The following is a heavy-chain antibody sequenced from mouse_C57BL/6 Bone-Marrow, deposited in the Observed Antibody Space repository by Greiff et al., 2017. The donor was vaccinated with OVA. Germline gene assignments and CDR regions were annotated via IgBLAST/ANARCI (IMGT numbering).Heavy chain of an antibody. CDR2: IWSGGST. CDR1: GFSLTSYG. Sequence: VQLQQSGPGLVQPSQSLSITCTVSGFSLTSYGVHWVRQSPGKGLEWLGVIWSGGSTDYNAAFISRLSISKDNSKSQVFFKMNSLQADDTAIYYCARKDYIGAWFAYWGQGTLVTVSA. D-gene: IGHD1-3*01. J-gene: IGHJ3*01. V-gene: IGHV2-2*01. CDR3: ARKDYIGAWFAY.